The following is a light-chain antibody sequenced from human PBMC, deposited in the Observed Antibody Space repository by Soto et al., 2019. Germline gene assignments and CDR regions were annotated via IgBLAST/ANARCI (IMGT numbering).Light chain of an antibody. CDR1: SSNIGSYT. V-gene: IGLV1-44*01. CDR3: AAWDDILNGYV. Sequence: QSVLTQPPSASGTPGQRVTISCSRSSSNIGSYTVNWYQQLPRTAPKLLIYSNNQRPSGVPNRFSGSKSGTSASLAISGLQSEDEADYYCAAWDDILNGYVFGTGTKVTVL. CDR2: SNN. J-gene: IGLJ1*01.